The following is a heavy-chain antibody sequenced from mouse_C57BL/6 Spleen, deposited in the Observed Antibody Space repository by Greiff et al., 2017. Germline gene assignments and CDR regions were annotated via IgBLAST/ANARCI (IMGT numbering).Heavy chain of an antibody. CDR3: ARSPQNYYGSSPWYFDV. J-gene: IGHJ1*03. V-gene: IGHV1-82*01. CDR1: GYAFSSSW. CDR2: IYPGDGDT. D-gene: IGHD1-1*01. Sequence: VQLQQSGPELVKPGASVQISCKASGYAFSSSWMNWVKQRPGKGLEWIGRIYPGDGDTNYNGKFKGKATLTADKSSSTAYMQLSSLTSEDSAVYFCARSPQNYYGSSPWYFDVWGTGTTVTVSS.